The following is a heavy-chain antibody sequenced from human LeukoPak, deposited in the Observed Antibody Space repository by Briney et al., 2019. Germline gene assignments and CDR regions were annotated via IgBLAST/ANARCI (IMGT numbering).Heavy chain of an antibody. CDR2: IYYSGSA. CDR1: GGSISSSSYY. V-gene: IGHV4-39*01. J-gene: IGHJ4*02. CDR3: ARRDCSSTTCYAGSYYFDY. Sequence: SETLSLTCSVSGGSISSSSYYWGWIRQPPGKGLEWIGSIYYSGSAYYNPSLKSRVTVSVDTSKNQFSLKLTSVTAADTAVYYCARRDCSSTTCYAGSYYFDYWGQGTLSPSPQ. D-gene: IGHD2-2*01.